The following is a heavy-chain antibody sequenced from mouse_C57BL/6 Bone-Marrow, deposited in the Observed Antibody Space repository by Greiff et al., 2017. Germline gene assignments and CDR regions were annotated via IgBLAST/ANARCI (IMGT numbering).Heavy chain of an antibody. J-gene: IGHJ2*01. Sequence: VQLQQSGAELVRPGASVKLSCTASGFNIKDDYMHWVKQRPEQGLEWIGWIDPENGDTEYATKFQGKATITADTSSTTAYLQLSSLTSEDTADYCCTTYYGDVDYWGQGTTLTVSA. V-gene: IGHV14-4*01. CDR1: GFNIKDDY. CDR2: IDPENGDT. D-gene: IGHD1-1*01. CDR3: TTYYGDVDY.